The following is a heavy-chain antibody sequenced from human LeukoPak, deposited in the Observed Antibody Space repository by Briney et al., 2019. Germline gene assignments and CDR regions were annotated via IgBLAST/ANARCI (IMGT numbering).Heavy chain of an antibody. V-gene: IGHV3-30-3*01. CDR3: ARGGSSSWTPYYFDY. CDR1: AFTFSSYA. D-gene: IGHD6-13*01. J-gene: IGHJ4*02. CDR2: ISYDGSNK. Sequence: GGSLRLSCAVSAFTFSSYAMHWVRQAPGKGLEWLAVISYDGSNKYYADSVKGRFTISRDNSKNTLYLQMNSLRAEDTAVYYCARGGSSSWTPYYFDYWGQGTLVTVSS.